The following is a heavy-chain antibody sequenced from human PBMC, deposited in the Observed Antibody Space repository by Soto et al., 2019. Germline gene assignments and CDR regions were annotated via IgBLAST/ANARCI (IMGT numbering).Heavy chain of an antibody. CDR2: IIPIFGTA. CDR1: GGTFSSYA. Sequence: QVQLVQSGAEVKKPGSSVKVSCKASGGTFSSYAISWVRQAPGQGLEWMGGIIPIFGTANYAQKFQGRVTITADESKSTAYMELSSLRSEDTAVYYCARVFLYSGYDLPYYYYYGMDVWGQGTTVTVSS. V-gene: IGHV1-69*01. D-gene: IGHD5-12*01. J-gene: IGHJ6*02. CDR3: ARVFLYSGYDLPYYYYYGMDV.